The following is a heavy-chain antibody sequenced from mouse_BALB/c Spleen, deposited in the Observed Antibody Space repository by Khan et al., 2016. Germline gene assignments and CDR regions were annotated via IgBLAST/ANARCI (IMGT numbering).Heavy chain of an antibody. D-gene: IGHD2-4*01. CDR1: GYTFTYYW. CDR2: IYPGDGDT. Sequence: QVQLQQSGAELARPGASVKLSCKASGYTFTYYWMQWIKQRPGQGLEWIGAIYPGDGDTRYTQNFKGKATLTADKSSSTAYMQLNSLASEDSAVYYCARGISYYDYDYWGQGTTITVSS. V-gene: IGHV1-87*01. CDR3: ARGISYYDYDY. J-gene: IGHJ2*01.